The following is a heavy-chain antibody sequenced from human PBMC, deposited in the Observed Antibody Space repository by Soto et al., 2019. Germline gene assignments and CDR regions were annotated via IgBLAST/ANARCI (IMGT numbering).Heavy chain of an antibody. V-gene: IGHV3-30-3*01. CDR3: ARDFCTSTSCYFIDY. D-gene: IGHD2-2*01. Sequence: QVQLVESGGGVVQPGRSLRLSCAASGFTFSSYAMHWVRQAPGKGLEWVAVISYDGSNKYYADSVKGRFTISRDNSKNTLYLQMNSLRAEDTAVYYCARDFCTSTSCYFIDYWGQGTLVTVSS. CDR1: GFTFSSYA. J-gene: IGHJ4*02. CDR2: ISYDGSNK.